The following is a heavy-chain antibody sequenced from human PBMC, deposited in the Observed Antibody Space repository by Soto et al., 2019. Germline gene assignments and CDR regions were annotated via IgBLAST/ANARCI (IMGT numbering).Heavy chain of an antibody. Sequence: QVQLVESGGGVVQPGRSLRLSCAASGFIFSSYAMHWVRQAPGKGLEWVAVISYDGSIKYYADSVKGRFTISRDNSKNTLYLQMNSLRAEDTAVYYCARDSSGTGYFDYWGQGTLVTVSS. D-gene: IGHD6-19*01. V-gene: IGHV3-30-3*01. J-gene: IGHJ4*02. CDR3: ARDSSGTGYFDY. CDR2: ISYDGSIK. CDR1: GFIFSSYA.